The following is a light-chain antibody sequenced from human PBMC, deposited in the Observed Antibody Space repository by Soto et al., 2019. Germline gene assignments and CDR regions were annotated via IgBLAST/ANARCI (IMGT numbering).Light chain of an antibody. CDR1: TGAVTSGYF. CDR2: NTI. CDR3: LLYSGGAQL. V-gene: IGLV7-43*01. J-gene: IGLJ2*01. Sequence: QTVVTQEPSLTVSPGGTVTLTCASSTGAVTSGYFPSWFQQKPGQAPTALIYNTINKHSWTPARFSGSLLEGKAALTLSGVQPEDEAEYYCLLYSGGAQLFGGGTKLTVL.